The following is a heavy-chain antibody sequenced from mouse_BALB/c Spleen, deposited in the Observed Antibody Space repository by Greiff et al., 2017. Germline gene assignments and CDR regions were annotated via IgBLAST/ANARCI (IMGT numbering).Heavy chain of an antibody. Sequence: EVQLVESGGGLVKPGGSLKLSCAASGFTFSSYAMSWVRQTPEKRLEWVASISSGGSTYYSDSVKGRFTISRANARNILYLQMSSLRSEDTAMYYCAKRDGYRYFDVWGAGTTVTVSS. CDR1: GFTFSSYA. J-gene: IGHJ1*01. CDR3: AKRDGYRYFDV. V-gene: IGHV5-6-5*01. D-gene: IGHD2-3*01. CDR2: ISSGGST.